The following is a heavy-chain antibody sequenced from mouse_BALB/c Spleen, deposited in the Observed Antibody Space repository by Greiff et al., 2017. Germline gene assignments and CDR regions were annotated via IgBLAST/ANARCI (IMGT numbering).Heavy chain of an antibody. D-gene: IGHD1-3*01. V-gene: IGHV14-1*02. CDR3: ATSGMDY. Sequence: DVKLVESGAELVRPGALVKLSCKASGFNIKDYYMHWVKQRPEQGLEWIGWIDPENGNTIYDPKFQGKASITADTSSNTAYLQLSSLTSEDTAVYYCATSGMDYWGQGTSVTVSS. CDR1: GFNIKDYY. CDR2: IDPENGNT. J-gene: IGHJ4*01.